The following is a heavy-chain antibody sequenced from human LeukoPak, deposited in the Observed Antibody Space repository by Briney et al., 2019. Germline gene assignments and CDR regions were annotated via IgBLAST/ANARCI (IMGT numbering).Heavy chain of an antibody. J-gene: IGHJ4*02. CDR3: ARGRGLGVVSPYFDY. CDR1: GFSVSNNY. CDR2: IYGDGRT. D-gene: IGHD3-3*01. Sequence: GGSLRLSCVVSGFSVSNNYIIWVRQAPGNGLERVSVIYGDGRTSHSASVRGRFTISRDDSKNIVSLQMNNLRAEDTAVYYCARGRGLGVVSPYFDYWGQGTLVTVSS. V-gene: IGHV3-53*01.